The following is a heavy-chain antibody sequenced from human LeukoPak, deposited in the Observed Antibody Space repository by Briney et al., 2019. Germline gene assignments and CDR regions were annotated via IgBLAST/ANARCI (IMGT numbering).Heavy chain of an antibody. CDR2: FDPEDGET. V-gene: IGHV1-24*01. CDR1: GYTLTELS. D-gene: IGHD2-2*01. Sequence: VASVKVSCKVFGYTLTELSMHWVRQAPGKGLEWMGGFDPEDGETIYAQKFQGRVTMTEDTSTDTAYMELSSLRSEDTAVYYCATYCSSTSCYWFDPWGQGTLVTVSS. J-gene: IGHJ5*02. CDR3: ATYCSSTSCYWFDP.